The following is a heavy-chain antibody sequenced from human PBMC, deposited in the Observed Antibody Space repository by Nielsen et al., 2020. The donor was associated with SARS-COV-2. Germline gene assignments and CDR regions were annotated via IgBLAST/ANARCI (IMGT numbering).Heavy chain of an antibody. J-gene: IGHJ4*02. CDR3: ARERSTVNPIFDY. CDR1: GGTFSSYA. Sequence: SVKVSCKASGGTFSSYAISWVRQAPGQGLEWMGGIIPIFGTANYAQKFQGRVTITADESTSTAYMELSSLRCEDTAVYYCARERSTVNPIFDYWGQGTLVTVSS. CDR2: IIPIFGTA. D-gene: IGHD4-11*01. V-gene: IGHV1-69*13.